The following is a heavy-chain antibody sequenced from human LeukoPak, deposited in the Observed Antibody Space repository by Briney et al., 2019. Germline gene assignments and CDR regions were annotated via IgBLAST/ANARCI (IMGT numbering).Heavy chain of an antibody. CDR1: GYTFTSYY. V-gene: IGHV1-46*03. Sequence: ASVKVSCKASGYTFTSYYMHLVRQAPGQGLEWMGIINPSGGSTSYAQKFQGRVTMTRDTSTSTVYMELSSLRSEDTAVYYSARGGSTLVQTYIGWFDPWGQGTVVTVSS. CDR3: ARGGSTLVQTYIGWFDP. J-gene: IGHJ5*02. D-gene: IGHD6-6*01. CDR2: INPSGGST.